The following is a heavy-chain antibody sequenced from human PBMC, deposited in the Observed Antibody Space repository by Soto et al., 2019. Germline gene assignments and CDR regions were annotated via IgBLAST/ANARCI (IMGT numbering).Heavy chain of an antibody. J-gene: IGHJ4*02. V-gene: IGHV3-23*01. Sequence: EVHLLESGGGLVQPGGSLRLSCAASGFTFSNYAMTWVRRAPGKGLEWVSSISASGGGTFYADSVKGRFIISRDSSKNTLYLQMNSLRVEDTAVYYCAKSRTATTSGDGFWGQGTLVTVSS. CDR3: AKSRTATTSGDGF. D-gene: IGHD2-15*01. CDR1: GFTFSNYA. CDR2: ISASGGGT.